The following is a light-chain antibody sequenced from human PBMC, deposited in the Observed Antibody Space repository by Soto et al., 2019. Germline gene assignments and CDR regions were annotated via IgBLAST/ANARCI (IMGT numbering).Light chain of an antibody. V-gene: IGKV3-15*01. CDR1: QSVSSIH. CDR3: QQYDNWPPT. Sequence: EILLTQSPGTLSLSPGERATLSCRASQSVSSIHLAWYQQIPGQAPRLLIYGASTRATDIPARFSGSGSGTEFTLTISSLQSEDFAVYYCQQYDNWPPTFGQGTRLEI. CDR2: GAS. J-gene: IGKJ5*01.